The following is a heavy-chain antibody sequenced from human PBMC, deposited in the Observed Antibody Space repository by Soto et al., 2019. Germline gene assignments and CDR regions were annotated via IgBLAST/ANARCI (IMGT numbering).Heavy chain of an antibody. V-gene: IGHV3-23*01. D-gene: IGHD1-26*01. CDR2: LSSSGDST. CDR1: GFTFSSYA. Sequence: SLRLSCAVSGFTFSSYAMNWVRQAPGKGLEWVSTLSSSGDSTYYADSVKGRFTISRDNSKNTLYLQMNSLRAEDTAVYYCAAMSREYYYYGMDVWGQGTTVTVSS. CDR3: AAMSREYYYYGMDV. J-gene: IGHJ6*02.